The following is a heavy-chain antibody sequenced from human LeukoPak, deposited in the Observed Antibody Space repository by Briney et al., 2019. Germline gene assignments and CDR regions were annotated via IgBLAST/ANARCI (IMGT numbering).Heavy chain of an antibody. Sequence: ASVKVSCKASGYTFTSNGISWVRQAPGKGLEWMGWISANSGNTNYAQKMQGRVTMTTETSSSTAYMELRYLRSDDTAVYYCARDKNYRFDYWGQGTLVTVSS. V-gene: IGHV1-18*01. CDR2: ISANSGNT. J-gene: IGHJ4*02. CDR1: GYTFTSNG. D-gene: IGHD5-24*01. CDR3: ARDKNYRFDY.